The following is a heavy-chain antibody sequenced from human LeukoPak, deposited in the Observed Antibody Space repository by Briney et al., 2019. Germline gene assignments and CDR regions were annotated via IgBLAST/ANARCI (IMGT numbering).Heavy chain of an antibody. CDR3: ARGSGDLDS. D-gene: IGHD3-10*01. J-gene: IGHJ4*02. Sequence: GGSLRLSCLASGFTFGTHSMSWVRQAPGKGLEWVASIKQDGSEQHYVDSVKGRFTISRDNGKNSLSLQMNSLTAEDTALYSCARGSGDLDSWGQGTLVTVSS. V-gene: IGHV3-7*01. CDR2: IKQDGSEQ. CDR1: GFTFGTHS.